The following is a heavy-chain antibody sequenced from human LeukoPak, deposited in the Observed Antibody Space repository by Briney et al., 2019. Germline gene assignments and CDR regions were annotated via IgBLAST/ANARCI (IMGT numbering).Heavy chain of an antibody. CDR1: GGAISSNS. Sequence: SKSLALTCEVPGGAISSNSRSWIRHHDGKGLEWIGRIYTSGSTNYNPSLKSRVTMSVDTSKNQFSLKLSSVTAADTAVYYCARQDWGSRYSDYWGQGTLVTVSS. CDR3: ARQDWGSRYSDY. V-gene: IGHV4-4*07. D-gene: IGHD7-27*01. CDR2: IYTSGST. J-gene: IGHJ4*02.